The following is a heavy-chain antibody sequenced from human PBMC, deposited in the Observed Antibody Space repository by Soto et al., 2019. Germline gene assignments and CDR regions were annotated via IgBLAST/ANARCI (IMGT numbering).Heavy chain of an antibody. Sequence: QVQLVQSGAEVKKPGSSVKVSCKASGGTFSSYAISWVRQAPGQGLEWMGGIIPIFGTANYAQKFQGRVTITADESTSTAYMELSSRRSEATAVYYCASGVTGNTRAGGFDPWSQGTLVTVSS. J-gene: IGHJ5*02. V-gene: IGHV1-69*01. CDR2: IIPIFGTA. CDR1: GGTFSSYA. D-gene: IGHD1-7*01. CDR3: ASGVTGNTRAGGFDP.